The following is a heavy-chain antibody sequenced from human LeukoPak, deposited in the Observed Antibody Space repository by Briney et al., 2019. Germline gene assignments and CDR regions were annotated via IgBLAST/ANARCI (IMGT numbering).Heavy chain of an antibody. CDR2: VSISSGTI. V-gene: IGHV3-48*04. D-gene: IGHD3-16*01. J-gene: IGHJ4*02. Sequence: GGSLRLSCAASGFTFSSYAMSWVRQARGKGLEWVSFVSISSGTIYYADSVKGRFSISRDNAKSSLDLQMNGLRAEDTAVYYCARAMSTFGGVRNYFDSWGQGTLVTVSS. CDR1: GFTFSSYA. CDR3: ARAMSTFGGVRNYFDS.